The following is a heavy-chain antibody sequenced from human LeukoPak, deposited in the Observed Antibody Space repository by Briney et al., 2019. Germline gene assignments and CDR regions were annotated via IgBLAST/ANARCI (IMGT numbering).Heavy chain of an antibody. CDR1: GFTFSSYA. CDR3: ARDLTSGIAVAGADY. D-gene: IGHD6-19*01. CDR2: ISYDGSNK. V-gene: IGHV3-30-3*01. J-gene: IGHJ4*02. Sequence: QTGGSLRLSCAASGFTFSSYAMHWVRQAPGKGLEWVAVISYDGSNKYYADSVKGRFTISRDNSKNTLYLQMNSLRAEDTAVYYCARDLTSGIAVAGADYWGQGTLVTVSS.